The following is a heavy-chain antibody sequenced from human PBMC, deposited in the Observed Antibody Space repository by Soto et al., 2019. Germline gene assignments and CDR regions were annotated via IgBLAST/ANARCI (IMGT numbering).Heavy chain of an antibody. CDR1: GYTFTSYG. CDR3: ARGDCGGDRYYYYYYGMDV. CDR2: ISAYNGNT. V-gene: IGHV1-18*01. Sequence: GASVKVSCKASGYTFTSYGISWVRQAPGQGLEWMGWISAYNGNTNYAQKLQGRVTMTTDTSTSTAYMELRSLRSDDTAVYYCARGDCGGDRYYYYYYGMDVWGQGTTVTVSS. J-gene: IGHJ6*02. D-gene: IGHD2-21*02.